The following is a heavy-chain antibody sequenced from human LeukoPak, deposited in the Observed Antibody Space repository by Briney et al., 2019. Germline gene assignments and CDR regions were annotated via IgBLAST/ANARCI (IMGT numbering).Heavy chain of an antibody. V-gene: IGHV3-30*02. Sequence: AGGSLRLPCAASGFTFSRYGMHWVRQAPGKGLEWVAFIRYDGSNKYYADSVKGRFTISRDNSKNTLYLQMNSLRAEDTAVYYCARPARLYCSGGSCYAGYHGMDVWGQGTTVTVSS. J-gene: IGHJ6*02. CDR2: IRYDGSNK. CDR1: GFTFSRYG. D-gene: IGHD2-15*01. CDR3: ARPARLYCSGGSCYAGYHGMDV.